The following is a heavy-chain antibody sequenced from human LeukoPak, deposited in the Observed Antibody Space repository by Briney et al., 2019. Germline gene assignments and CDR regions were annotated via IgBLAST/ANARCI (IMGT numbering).Heavy chain of an antibody. CDR3: ARVYYSSSYDYWYFDL. CDR2: IYYSGST. CDR1: SGSMRSSNYY. Sequence: SETLSLTCTVSSGSMRSSNYYWGWIRQPPGKGLEWIGTIYYSGSTNYNPSLKSRVTISVDTSKNQFSLKLSSVTAADTAVYYCARVYYSSSYDYWYFDLWGRGTLVTVSS. V-gene: IGHV4-39*07. J-gene: IGHJ2*01. D-gene: IGHD6-13*01.